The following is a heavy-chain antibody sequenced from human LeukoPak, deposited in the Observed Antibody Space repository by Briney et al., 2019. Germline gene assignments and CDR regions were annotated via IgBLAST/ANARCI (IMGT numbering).Heavy chain of an antibody. CDR2: IYPGDSDT. D-gene: IGHD2-15*01. CDR3: ASHYRGYCSGGSCYSPGDYYYYYMDV. CDR1: GYSFTSYW. Sequence: GESLKISCKGSGYSFTSYWIGWVRQMPGKGLEWMGIIYPGDSDTRYSPSFQGQVTISADKSISTAYLQWSSLKASDTAMYYCASHYRGYCSGGSCYSPGDYYYYYMDVWGKGTTVTVSS. V-gene: IGHV5-51*01. J-gene: IGHJ6*03.